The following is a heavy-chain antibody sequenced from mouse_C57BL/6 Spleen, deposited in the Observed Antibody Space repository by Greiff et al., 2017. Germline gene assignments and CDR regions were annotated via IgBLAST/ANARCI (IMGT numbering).Heavy chain of an antibody. V-gene: IGHV5-16*01. D-gene: IGHD2-3*01. J-gene: IGHJ3*01. CDR2: INYDGSST. CDR1: GFTFSDYY. Sequence: EVQLVESEGGLVQPGSSMKLSCTASGFTFSDYYMAWVRQVPEKGLEWVANINYDGSSTYYLDSLKSRFIISRDNAKNILYLQMSSLKSEDTAMYYCARDDDGYYEFAYWGQGTLVTVSA. CDR3: ARDDDGYYEFAY.